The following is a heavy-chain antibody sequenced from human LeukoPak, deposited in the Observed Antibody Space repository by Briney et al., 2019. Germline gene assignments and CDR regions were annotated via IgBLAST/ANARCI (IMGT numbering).Heavy chain of an antibody. CDR2: TRNKANGYTT. CDR1: GFTCSDHY. D-gene: IGHD6-19*01. CDR3: ARVGYVSGWSFFQH. J-gene: IGHJ1*01. V-gene: IGHV3-72*01. Sequence: PGGSLRLSCAASGFTCSDHYMDWVRQAPGEGLEWVGRTRNKANGYTTDYAASVKDRFIISRDDSKNSLYLQMNSLKTEDTAVYYCARVGYVSGWSFFQHWGQGTLVTVSS.